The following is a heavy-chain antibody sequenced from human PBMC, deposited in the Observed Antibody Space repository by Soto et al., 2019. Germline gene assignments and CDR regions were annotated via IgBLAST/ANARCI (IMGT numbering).Heavy chain of an antibody. CDR3: ARDYGSSTSCYIVGNYYYYGMDV. CDR1: GYTFTSYA. V-gene: IGHV1-3*01. J-gene: IGHJ6*02. CDR2: INAGNGNT. Sequence: QVQLVQSGAEVKKPGASVKVSCKSSGYTFTSYAMHWVRQAPGQRLEWMGWINAGNGNTKYSQKFQGRVTITRDTSASTAYMELSSLRSEDTAVYYCARDYGSSTSCYIVGNYYYYGMDVWGQGPTVTVSS. D-gene: IGHD2-2*02.